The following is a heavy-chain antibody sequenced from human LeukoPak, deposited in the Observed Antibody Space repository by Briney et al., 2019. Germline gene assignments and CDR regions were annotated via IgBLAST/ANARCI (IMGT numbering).Heavy chain of an antibody. CDR1: GFTVSSNY. CDR3: ARATLSDYYFNY. V-gene: IGHV3-53*01. Sequence: GGSLRLSCAASGFTVSSNYMSWVRQAPGKGLEWVSVIYSGGSTYYADSVKGRFTISRDNSKNTLYLQMNSLRAEDTAVYFCARATLSDYYFNYWGQGTLVTVSS. J-gene: IGHJ4*02. CDR2: IYSGGST.